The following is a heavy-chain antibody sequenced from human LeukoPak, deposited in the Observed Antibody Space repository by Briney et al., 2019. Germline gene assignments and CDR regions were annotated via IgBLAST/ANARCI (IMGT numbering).Heavy chain of an antibody. Sequence: GGFLRLSCAVSGFTFTNYGMLWVRQAPGKGLEWVAFIRYDGSHNYYADSVKGRFTISRDISKNTLFLQMNSLRPEDTAVYYCAKDKGGARIYFDSWGQGTLVTVSS. D-gene: IGHD1-26*01. J-gene: IGHJ4*02. V-gene: IGHV3-30*02. CDR1: GFTFTNYG. CDR2: IRYDGSHN. CDR3: AKDKGGARIYFDS.